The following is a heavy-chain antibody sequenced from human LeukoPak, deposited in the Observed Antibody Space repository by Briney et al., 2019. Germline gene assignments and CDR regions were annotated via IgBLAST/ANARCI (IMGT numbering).Heavy chain of an antibody. V-gene: IGHV1-46*01. CDR1: GYTFTAYY. CDR3: ASRAMVRGATPYCYYYYGMDV. Sequence: ASVKVSCKASGYTFTAYYMHWVRQAPGQGLEWMGIINPSGGSTSYAQKFQGRVTMTRDTSTSTVYMELSSLRSEDTAVYYCASRAMVRGATPYCYYYYGMDVWGQGTTVTVSS. CDR2: INPSGGST. D-gene: IGHD3-10*01. J-gene: IGHJ6*02.